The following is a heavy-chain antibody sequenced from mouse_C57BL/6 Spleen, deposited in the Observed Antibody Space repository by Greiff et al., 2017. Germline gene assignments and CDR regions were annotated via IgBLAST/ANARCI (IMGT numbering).Heavy chain of an antibody. CDR2: IDPSDSYT. D-gene: IGHD6-1*01. Sequence: QVQLQQPGAELVMPGASVKLSCKASGYTFTSYWMHWVKQRPGQGLEWIREIDPSDSYTNYNQKFKGKSTLTVDKSSSTAYMQLSSLTSEDSAVYYCARRPPRYYFDYWGQGTTLTVSS. V-gene: IGHV1-69*01. J-gene: IGHJ2*01. CDR3: ARRPPRYYFDY. CDR1: GYTFTSYW.